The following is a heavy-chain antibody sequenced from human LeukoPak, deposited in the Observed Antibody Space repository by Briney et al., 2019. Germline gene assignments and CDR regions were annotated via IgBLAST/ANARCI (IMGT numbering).Heavy chain of an antibody. CDR1: GFTFSDYG. CDR2: ITYGGSDK. D-gene: IGHD3-3*01. J-gene: IGHJ2*01. Sequence: GGSLRLSCAASGFTFSDYGLHWVRQAPGKGLEWVALITYGGSDKYYADSVKGRFTISRDNSKNTLFLQMNSLRAEDTAVYYCARSPQIGVVTISGYWYFDLWGRGTLVTVSS. V-gene: IGHV3-30*03. CDR3: ARSPQIGVVTISGYWYFDL.